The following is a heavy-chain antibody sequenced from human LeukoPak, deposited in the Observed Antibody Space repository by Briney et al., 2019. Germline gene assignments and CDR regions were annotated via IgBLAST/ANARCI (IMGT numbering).Heavy chain of an antibody. CDR2: IWYDGSNK. J-gene: IGHJ6*02. V-gene: IGHV3-33*01. Sequence: GRSLRLSCAASGFTFSSYGMHWVRQAPGKGLEWVAVIWYDGSNKYYADSVKGRFTISRDNSKNTLYLQMNSLRAEDTAVYYCARDMTQGYYYYYYGMDVWGQGTTVAVSS. CDR1: GFTFSSYG. D-gene: IGHD3-16*01. CDR3: ARDMTQGYYYYYYGMDV.